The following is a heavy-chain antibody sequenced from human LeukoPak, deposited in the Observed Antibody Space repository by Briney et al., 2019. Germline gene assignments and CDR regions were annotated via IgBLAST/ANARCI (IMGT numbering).Heavy chain of an antibody. J-gene: IGHJ4*02. CDR2: IIPIFGIV. D-gene: IGHD3-22*01. CDR1: GYTFTSYD. V-gene: IGHV1-69*04. Sequence: SVKVSCKASGYTFTSYDINWVRQATGQGLEWIGRIIPIFGIVNYAQNFQGRVTITADKSTNTAYMELSSLRSEDTAFYYCARADSSGYSLDENFDYWGQGTLVTVSS. CDR3: ARADSSGYSLDENFDY.